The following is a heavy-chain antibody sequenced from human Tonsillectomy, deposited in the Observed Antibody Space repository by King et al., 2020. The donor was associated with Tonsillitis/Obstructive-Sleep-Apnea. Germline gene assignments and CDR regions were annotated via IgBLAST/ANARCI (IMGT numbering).Heavy chain of an antibody. Sequence: VQLVESGGGLVQPGGSLRLSCAASGFTFSTYAINWVRQAPGKGLEWVSSISGSGDSTCYTDSVKGRFTISRDNSKNTLCLQMNSLRAEDTAVYHCAKQLPYYYGSGSYSNGSFDVWGQGTVGTVSS. CDR1: GFTFSTYA. D-gene: IGHD3-10*01. J-gene: IGHJ3*01. V-gene: IGHV3-23*04. CDR3: AKQLPYYYGSGSYSNGSFDV. CDR2: ISGSGDST.